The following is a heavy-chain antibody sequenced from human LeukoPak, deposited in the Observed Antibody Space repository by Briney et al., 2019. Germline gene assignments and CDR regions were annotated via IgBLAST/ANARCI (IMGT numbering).Heavy chain of an antibody. J-gene: IGHJ6*04. V-gene: IGHV4-4*02. D-gene: IGHD4/OR15-4a*01. CDR2: IYHSGST. CDR3: ARVQGGAKDYYGMDV. Sequence: PSGTLSLTCAVSGVSISSINWGSWVREPPGEGLEWIGEIYHSGSTNYNPSLKGRVTISVDKSKNQFSLKLSSVTAADTAVYYCARVQGGAKDYYGMDVWGKGTTVTVSS. CDR1: GVSISSINW.